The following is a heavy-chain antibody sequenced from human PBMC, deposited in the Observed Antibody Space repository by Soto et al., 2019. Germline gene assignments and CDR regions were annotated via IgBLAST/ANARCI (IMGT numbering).Heavy chain of an antibody. D-gene: IGHD1-26*01. CDR1: GGSITSSSYY. CDR3: ATQEVGGSYVYTFDP. J-gene: IGHJ5*02. Sequence: QLHLRESGPGLVKPSETLSLTCTVSGGSITSSSYYWGWIRQPPGKGLEWIGSIYYSGSTYYNPSLKSRVTISVATSKNQFSLTLSSVTAADTAVYYCATQEVGGSYVYTFDPWGQGTLVTVSS. V-gene: IGHV4-39*01. CDR2: IYYSGST.